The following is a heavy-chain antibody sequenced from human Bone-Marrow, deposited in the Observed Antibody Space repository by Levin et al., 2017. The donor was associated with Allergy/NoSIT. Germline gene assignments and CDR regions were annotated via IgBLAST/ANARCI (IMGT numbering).Heavy chain of an antibody. V-gene: IGHV3-23*01. CDR1: GFTFSSYA. J-gene: IGHJ4*02. CDR2: ISGSGGST. D-gene: IGHD2-2*01. CDR3: AKGSCSSTSCLRGPFDY. Sequence: GESLKISCAASGFTFSSYAMSWVRQAPGKGLEWVSAISGSGGSTYYADSVKGRFTISRDNPRNTLYLQMNSLRAEDTAVYYCAKGSCSSTSCLRGPFDYWGQGTLVTVSS.